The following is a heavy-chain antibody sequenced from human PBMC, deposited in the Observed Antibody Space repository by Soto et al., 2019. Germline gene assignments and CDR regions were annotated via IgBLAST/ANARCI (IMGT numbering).Heavy chain of an antibody. V-gene: IGHV1-18*01. Sequence: ASVKVSCKASGYTFTSYGISWVRQAPGQGLEWMGWISAYNGNTNYAQKLQGRVTMTTDTSTSTAYMELRSLRSDDTAVYYCARVYSNPSYYYYYYYMDVWGKGTTVTVSS. CDR1: GYTFTSYG. D-gene: IGHD4-4*01. CDR2: ISAYNGNT. J-gene: IGHJ6*03. CDR3: ARVYSNPSYYYYYYYMDV.